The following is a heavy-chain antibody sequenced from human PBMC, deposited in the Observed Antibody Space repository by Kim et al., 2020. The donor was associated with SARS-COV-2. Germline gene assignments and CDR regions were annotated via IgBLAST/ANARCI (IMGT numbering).Heavy chain of an antibody. J-gene: IGHJ1*01. CDR2: IYSGGNT. CDR3: ATVVFYYDAGYFKN. Sequence: GGSLRLSCVASGYTVTYSYMGWVRQAPGKGLERVSFIYSGGNTIYADSVKGRLIISRDHSKKTLYLQMNSLRAEDTAVYYCATVVFYYDAGYFKNWGQGT. V-gene: IGHV3-66*01. D-gene: IGHD3-22*01. CDR1: GYTVTYSY.